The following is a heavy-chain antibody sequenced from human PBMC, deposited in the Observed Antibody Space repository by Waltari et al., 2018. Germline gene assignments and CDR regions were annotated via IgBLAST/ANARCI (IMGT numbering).Heavy chain of an antibody. CDR3: ARFIVVVPAAMRDDAFDI. Sequence: EVQLVESGGGLTQPGGSLRLSCAASGFTVSSNYMIWFRQAPGKGLEWVSAIYSDGTTYYTDSVKGRFTISRDSSKDTLYLQMNSLRAEDSAVYYCARFIVVVPAAMRDDAFDIWGQGTMVTVSS. D-gene: IGHD2-2*01. CDR1: GFTVSSNY. J-gene: IGHJ3*02. CDR2: IYSDGTT. V-gene: IGHV3-53*01.